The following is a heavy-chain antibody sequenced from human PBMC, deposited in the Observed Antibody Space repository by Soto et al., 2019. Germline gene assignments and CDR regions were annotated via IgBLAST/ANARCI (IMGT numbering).Heavy chain of an antibody. CDR2: IIPIIGIA. J-gene: IGHJ4*02. CDR3: AVLIAY. Sequence: QVQLVQSGAEVKKPGSSVKVSCKASGGTFSSYTISWVRQAPGQGLEWMGRIIPIIGIANYAQKFQGRVTITADKSTSTAYMEMSSLRYEDAAVYYCAVLIAYWGQGTLVTVSS. V-gene: IGHV1-69*02. CDR1: GGTFSSYT.